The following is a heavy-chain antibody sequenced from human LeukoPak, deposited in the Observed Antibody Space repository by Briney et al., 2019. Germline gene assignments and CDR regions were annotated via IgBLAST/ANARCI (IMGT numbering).Heavy chain of an antibody. D-gene: IGHD4-23*01. CDR1: GYTFTSYY. J-gene: IGHJ3*02. Sequence: ASVKVSCKASGYTFTSYYMHWVRQAPGQGLEWMGIINPSGGSTSYAQKFQGRVTMTRDTSTSTVYMELSSLRSEDTAVYYCARVAVGRRVLGAFDIWGQGTMVTVSS. CDR3: ARVAVGRRVLGAFDI. CDR2: INPSGGST. V-gene: IGHV1-46*01.